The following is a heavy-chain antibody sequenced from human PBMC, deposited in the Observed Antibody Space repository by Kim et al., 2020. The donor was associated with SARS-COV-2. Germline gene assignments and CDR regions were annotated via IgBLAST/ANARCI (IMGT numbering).Heavy chain of an antibody. J-gene: IGHJ4*02. CDR1: GYTFTSYG. D-gene: IGHD6-19*01. CDR3: ARGTYSSGWYEPVDY. Sequence: ASVKVSCKASGYTFTSYGISWVRQAPGQGLEWMGWISAYNGNTNYAQKLQGRVTMTTDTSTSTAYMELRSLRSDDTAVYYCARGTYSSGWYEPVDYWGQGTLVTVSS. V-gene: IGHV1-18*01. CDR2: ISAYNGNT.